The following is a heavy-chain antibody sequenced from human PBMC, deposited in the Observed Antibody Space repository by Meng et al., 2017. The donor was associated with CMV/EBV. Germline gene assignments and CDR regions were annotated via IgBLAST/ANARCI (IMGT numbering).Heavy chain of an antibody. V-gene: IGHV3-11*01. CDR2: ISSSGSTI. J-gene: IGHJ6*02. CDR1: GFTFGDYY. CDR3: ARDQNIVVVPAAPRVHYYYYGMDV. D-gene: IGHD2-2*01. Sequence: GESLKISCAASGFTFGDYYMSWIRQAPGKGLEWVSYISSSGSTIYYADSVKGRFTISRDNAKNSLYLQMNSLRAEDSAVYYCARDQNIVVVPAAPRVHYYYYGMDVWGQGTTVTVSS.